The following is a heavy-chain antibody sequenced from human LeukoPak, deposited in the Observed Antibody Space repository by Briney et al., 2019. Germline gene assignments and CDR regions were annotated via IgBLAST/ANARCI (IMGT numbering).Heavy chain of an antibody. J-gene: IGHJ5*02. CDR3: AREGGYSYGSNNWFDP. CDR2: IIPIFGTA. CDR1: GGTFSSYA. D-gene: IGHD5-18*01. Sequence: GASVKVSCKASGGTFSSYAISWVRQAPGQGLEWMGGIIPIFGTANYAQKFQGRVTITADESTSTAYMELSSLRSEDPDVSYCAREGGYSYGSNNWFDPWGQGTLVTVSS. V-gene: IGHV1-69*13.